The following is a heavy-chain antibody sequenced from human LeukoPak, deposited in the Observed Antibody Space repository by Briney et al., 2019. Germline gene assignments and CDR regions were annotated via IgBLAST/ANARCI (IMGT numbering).Heavy chain of an antibody. Sequence: SETLSLTCTVSGGSINSGDYYWSWIRQPPGTGLEWIGYIYHSGSTYYNPSLKSRVTVSVDTSKNQFSLKLSSVTAADTAVYYYARVIAVAGDLEYFQHWGQGTLVTVSS. CDR2: IYHSGST. CDR3: ARVIAVAGDLEYFQH. J-gene: IGHJ1*01. D-gene: IGHD6-13*01. CDR1: GGSINSGDYY. V-gene: IGHV4-30-4*01.